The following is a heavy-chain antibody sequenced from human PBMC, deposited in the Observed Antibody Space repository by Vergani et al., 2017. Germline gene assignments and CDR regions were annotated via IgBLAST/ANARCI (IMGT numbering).Heavy chain of an antibody. V-gene: IGHV4-59*01. CDR2: IYYSGST. Sequence: QVQLQESGPGLVKPSETLSLTCTVSGGSISSYYWSWIRQPPGKGLEWIGYIYYSGSTNYNPSLKSRVTISVDTSKNQFSLKLSSVTAADTAVYYCARGDILTGYYPYYFDYWGQGTLVTVSS. CDR1: GGSISSYY. CDR3: ARGDILTGYYPYYFDY. D-gene: IGHD3-9*01. J-gene: IGHJ4*02.